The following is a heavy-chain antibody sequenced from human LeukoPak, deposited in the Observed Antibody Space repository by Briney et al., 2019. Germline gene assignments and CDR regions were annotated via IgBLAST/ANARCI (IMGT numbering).Heavy chain of an antibody. V-gene: IGHV3-23*01. D-gene: IGHD3-22*01. Sequence: GGSLRLSCAASGFTFSSYAMSWVRQAPGKGLEWVSAISGSGGSTYYADSVKGRFTISRDNSKNTLYLQMNSLRAEDTAVYYCAKASVGGLGYYDSGGYYYAFYYFDYWGQGTLVTVSS. CDR3: AKASVGGLGYYDSGGYYYAFYYFDY. CDR1: GFTFSSYA. J-gene: IGHJ4*02. CDR2: ISGSGGST.